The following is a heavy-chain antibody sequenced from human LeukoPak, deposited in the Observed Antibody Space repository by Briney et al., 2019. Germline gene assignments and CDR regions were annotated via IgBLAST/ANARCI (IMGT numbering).Heavy chain of an antibody. V-gene: IGHV4-34*01. CDR2: INHSGST. D-gene: IGHD3-16*01. Sequence: SETLSLTCAVYGGSFSGYYWSWIRQPPGKGLEWIGEINHSGSTNYNPSLKSRVTISVDTSKNQFSLKLSSVTAADTAVYYCARVRLGAVYYYYYYMDVWGKGATVTISS. CDR3: ARVRLGAVYYYYYYMDV. CDR1: GGSFSGYY. J-gene: IGHJ6*03.